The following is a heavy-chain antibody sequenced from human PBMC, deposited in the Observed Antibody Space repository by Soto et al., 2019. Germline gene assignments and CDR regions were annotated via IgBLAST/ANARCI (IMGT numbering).Heavy chain of an antibody. CDR2: ISGSGGST. V-gene: IGHV3-23*01. Sequence: GGSLRLSCAASGFTFSSYAMSWVRQAPGKGLEWVSAISGSGGSTYYADSVKGRFTISRDNSKNTLYLQMNSLRAEDTAVYYCAKEVGAIFGVVIGYFDYWGQGTLVTVSS. CDR3: AKEVGAIFGVVIGYFDY. CDR1: GFTFSSYA. D-gene: IGHD3-3*01. J-gene: IGHJ4*02.